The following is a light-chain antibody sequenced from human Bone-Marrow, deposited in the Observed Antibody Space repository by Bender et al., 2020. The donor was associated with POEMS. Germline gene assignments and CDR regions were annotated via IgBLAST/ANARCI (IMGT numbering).Light chain of an antibody. CDR3: SSYIGDNTDV. Sequence: QPALTQPRSVSGSPGQSVTISCTGTSSDVGGYNFVSWYQQHPGRAPKVMIYDVSNRPSGVSNRFSVSQSGNTASLTISGLEADDEADYYCSSYIGDNTDVCGSGTKVTVL. CDR2: DVS. V-gene: IGLV2-11*01. CDR1: SSDVGGYNF. J-gene: IGLJ1*01.